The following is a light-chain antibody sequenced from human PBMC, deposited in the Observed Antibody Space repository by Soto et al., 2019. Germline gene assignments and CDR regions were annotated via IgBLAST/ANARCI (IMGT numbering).Light chain of an antibody. CDR2: AAS. J-gene: IGKJ1*01. CDR1: QSVRTN. V-gene: IGKV3-15*01. CDR3: QQYKDHVWT. Sequence: EVVVTQSPATLSVSLGGRATLSCRASQSVRTNLAWYQQKPGQAPRLLIYAASTRATGVPARFSGSGSGTEFTLTITSLQSEDFATYYCQQYKDHVWTFGQGTKV.